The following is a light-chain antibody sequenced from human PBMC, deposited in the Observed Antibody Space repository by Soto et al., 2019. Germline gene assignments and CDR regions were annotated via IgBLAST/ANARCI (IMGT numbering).Light chain of an antibody. CDR2: AAS. CDR1: QTITNY. CDR3: QQSYSSPWT. J-gene: IGKJ1*01. V-gene: IGKV1-39*01. Sequence: DIQMTQSPSSLSASVGDRVTITCRASQTITNYLNWYQQKPGKAPKLLIYAASTLLSGVPARFSGGGSRTDFTLIIDSLQPEDFATYDCQQSYSSPWTLGQGTKVEIK.